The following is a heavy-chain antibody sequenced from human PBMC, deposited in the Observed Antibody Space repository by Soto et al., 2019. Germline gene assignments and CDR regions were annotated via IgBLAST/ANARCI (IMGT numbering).Heavy chain of an antibody. CDR2: IIPIFGTA. J-gene: IGHJ4*02. D-gene: IGHD2-15*01. Sequence: QVQLVQSGAEVKKPGSSVKVSCKASGGTFSSYAISWVRQAPGQGLEWMGGIIPIFGTANYAQKFQGRVTITADNSTSTAYMELSSLRSEDTAVYYCARDSIGYCSGGSCYRSAEFDYWGQGTLVTVSS. CDR1: GGTFSSYA. CDR3: ARDSIGYCSGGSCYRSAEFDY. V-gene: IGHV1-69*06.